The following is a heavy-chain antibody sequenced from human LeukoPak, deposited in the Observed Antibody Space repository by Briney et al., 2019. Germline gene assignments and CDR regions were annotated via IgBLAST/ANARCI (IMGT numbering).Heavy chain of an antibody. D-gene: IGHD3-22*01. J-gene: IGHJ5*02. Sequence: ASVKVSCKASGYTFTSYYMHWVRQAPGQGLEWMGWMNPNSGNTGYAQKFQGRVTMTRNTSISTAYMELSSLRSEDTAVYYCARGRFYYDSSGYSAFDPWGQGTLVTVSS. CDR2: MNPNSGNT. V-gene: IGHV1-8*02. CDR3: ARGRFYYDSSGYSAFDP. CDR1: GYTFTSYY.